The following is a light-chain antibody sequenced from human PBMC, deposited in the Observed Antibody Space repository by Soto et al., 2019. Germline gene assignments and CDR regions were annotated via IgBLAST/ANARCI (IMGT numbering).Light chain of an antibody. CDR1: QSVSSN. V-gene: IGKV3-15*01. CDR3: QQYNNWPQT. Sequence: EIVMTQSPATLSVSPGERATLSCRASQSVSSNLAWYQQKPGQAPRLLIYGASTRATGIPARFSGSESGTEFPLTISSLQSEDIAVYYCQQYNNWPQTFDQGTKVEIK. CDR2: GAS. J-gene: IGKJ1*01.